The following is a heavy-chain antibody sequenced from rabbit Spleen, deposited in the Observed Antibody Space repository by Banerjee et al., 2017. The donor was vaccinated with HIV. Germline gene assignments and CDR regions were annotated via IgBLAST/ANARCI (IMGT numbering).Heavy chain of an antibody. CDR1: GVSFNDKDV. J-gene: IGHJ3*01. Sequence: QEQLEESGGGLVKPEGSLTLTCKASGVSFNDKDVMCWVRQAPGKGLEWIACIDSGSRDFIYYASWAKGRFTISKTSSTTVTLQMTSLTVADTATYFCARVSETSGWGEDLWGQGTLVTVS. CDR3: ARVSETSGWGEDL. D-gene: IGHD4-1*01. CDR2: IDSGSRDFI. V-gene: IGHV1S45*01.